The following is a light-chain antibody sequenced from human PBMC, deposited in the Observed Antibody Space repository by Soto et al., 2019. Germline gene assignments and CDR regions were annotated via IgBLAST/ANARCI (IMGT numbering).Light chain of an antibody. V-gene: IGLV2-8*01. CDR3: SSFAGTINYVV. Sequence: QSALTQPPSASGSPGQSVTISCTGTSSDVGGYNYVSWHQQHPGKAPKLMIYEVYQRPSGVPDRFSGSKSGNTASLTVSGLQAEDEAVYYCSSFAGTINYVVFGGGTKLTVL. CDR1: SSDVGGYNY. J-gene: IGLJ2*01. CDR2: EVY.